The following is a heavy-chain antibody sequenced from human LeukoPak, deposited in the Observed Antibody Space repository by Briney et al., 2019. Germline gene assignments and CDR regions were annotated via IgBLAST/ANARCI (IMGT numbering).Heavy chain of an antibody. D-gene: IGHD6-6*01. Sequence: SETLSLTCTVSGGSISNYYWNWIRQLPGKGLDWIGYIFYSGSTNYNPSLKSRVTISVDTSKNQFSLKLSSVTAADTAVYYCAMSLYSSSRQYFDLWGRGTLVTVSS. J-gene: IGHJ2*01. V-gene: IGHV4-59*01. CDR2: IFYSGST. CDR1: GGSISNYY. CDR3: AMSLYSSSRQYFDL.